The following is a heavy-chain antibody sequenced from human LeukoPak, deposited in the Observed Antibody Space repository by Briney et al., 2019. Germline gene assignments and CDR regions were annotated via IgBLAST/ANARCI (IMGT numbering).Heavy chain of an antibody. CDR2: INPNSGGT. V-gene: IGHV1-2*02. D-gene: IGHD3-3*01. J-gene: IGHJ4*02. Sequence: ASVRVSCTASGDTFTGYYMHWVRQTPGERLEWIGWINPNSGGTNYAQKCQGKVTMTRDTSISTAYMEMSRLGYDATPVYYSAMVRSSWDYWGQGTLVTVSS. CDR3: AMVRSSWDY. CDR1: GDTFTGYY.